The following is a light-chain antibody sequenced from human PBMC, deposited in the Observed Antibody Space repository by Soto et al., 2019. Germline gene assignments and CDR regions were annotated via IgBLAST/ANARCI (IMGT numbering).Light chain of an antibody. Sequence: EIVLTQSPGILSLSPGERATLACRASQSISSDHLAWYQQRPGQSPRLLIYGASSRTTGVPARFSGSRSGTDFTLTISRLEPEDFAVYYCQHYRSAPFTFGPGTKVDIK. CDR3: QHYRSAPFT. V-gene: IGKV3-20*01. CDR1: QSISSDH. J-gene: IGKJ3*01. CDR2: GAS.